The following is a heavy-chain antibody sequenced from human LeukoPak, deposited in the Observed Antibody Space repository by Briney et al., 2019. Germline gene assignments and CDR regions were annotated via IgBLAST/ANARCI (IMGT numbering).Heavy chain of an antibody. CDR2: INHSGST. J-gene: IGHJ5*02. CDR1: GGSISSSSYY. Sequence: SETLSLTCTVSGGSISSSSYYWSWIRQPPGKGLEWIGEINHSGSTNYNPSLKSRVTISVDTSKNQFSLKLSSVTAADTAVYYCARGRLRLGLDPWGQGTLVTVSS. V-gene: IGHV4-39*07. CDR3: ARGRLRLGLDP. D-gene: IGHD5-12*01.